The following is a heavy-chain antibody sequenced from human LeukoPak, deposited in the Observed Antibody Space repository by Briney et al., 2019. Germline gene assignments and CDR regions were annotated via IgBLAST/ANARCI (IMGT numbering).Heavy chain of an antibody. V-gene: IGHV1-69-2*01. Sequence: ASVKISCKVSGYTFTDYYMHWVQQAPGKGLEWMGGFDPEDGETIYAQKFQGRVTMTEDTSTDTAYMELSSLRSEDTAVYYCATRYLPLDYWGQGTLVTVSS. CDR3: ATRYLPLDY. D-gene: IGHD1-1*01. CDR2: FDPEDGET. CDR1: GYTFTDYY. J-gene: IGHJ4*02.